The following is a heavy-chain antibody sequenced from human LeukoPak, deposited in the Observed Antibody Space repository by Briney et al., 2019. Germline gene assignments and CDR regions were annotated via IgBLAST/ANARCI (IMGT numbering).Heavy chain of an antibody. V-gene: IGHV3-11*04. CDR3: ARDLVTYYYYYMDV. D-gene: IGHD5-18*01. Sequence: GGSLRLSCAASGFTFSDYYMSWIRQAPGKGLEWVSYISSSGSTIYYADSVKGRFTISRDNAKNSLYLQMNSLRAEDTAVYYCARDLVTYYYYYMDVWGKGTTVTVSS. J-gene: IGHJ6*03. CDR1: GFTFSDYY. CDR2: ISSSGSTI.